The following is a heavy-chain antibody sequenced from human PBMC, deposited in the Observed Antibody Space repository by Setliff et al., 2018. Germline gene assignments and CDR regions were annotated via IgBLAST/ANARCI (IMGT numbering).Heavy chain of an antibody. CDR1: GYTFTDYY. CDR3: ARFSGHNYGSFDS. Sequence: ASVKVSCKASGYTFTDYYMQWVRQAPGQGLEWMGNINTYSGATNYAHKFQGRVTMTTDTSITTAYMELNSLTSDDTAVYYCARFSGHNYGSFDSWGQGTLVTVSS. J-gene: IGHJ4*02. D-gene: IGHD5-18*01. V-gene: IGHV1-2*02. CDR2: INTYSGAT.